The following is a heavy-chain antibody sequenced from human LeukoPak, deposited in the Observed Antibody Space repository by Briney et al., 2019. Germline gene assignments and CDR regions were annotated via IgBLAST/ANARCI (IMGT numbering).Heavy chain of an antibody. V-gene: IGHV4-30-2*01. CDR2: IYHSGST. J-gene: IGHJ4*02. CDR1: GGSISSGGYS. D-gene: IGHD3-3*01. CDR3: ASQKYDFWSGYYGFDY. Sequence: PSETLSLTCAVSGGSISSGGYSWSWIRQPPGKGLEWIGYIYHSGSTYYNPSLKSRVTISVDRSKNQFSLKLSSVTAADTAVYYCASQKYDFWSGYYGFDYWGQGTLVTVSS.